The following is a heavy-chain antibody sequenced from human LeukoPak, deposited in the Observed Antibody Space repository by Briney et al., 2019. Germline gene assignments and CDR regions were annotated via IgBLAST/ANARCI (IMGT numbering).Heavy chain of an antibody. J-gene: IGHJ4*02. CDR3: ARVRRGSSGLSCDY. CDR1: GGSISSYY. CDR2: IYYSGST. V-gene: IGHV4-59*01. D-gene: IGHD3-22*01. Sequence: PSETLSLTCTVSGGSISSYYWSWIRQPPGKGLEWIGYIYYSGSTNYNPSLKSRVTISVDTSKNQFSLKLSSVTAADTAAYYCARVRRGSSGLSCDYWGQGTLVTVSS.